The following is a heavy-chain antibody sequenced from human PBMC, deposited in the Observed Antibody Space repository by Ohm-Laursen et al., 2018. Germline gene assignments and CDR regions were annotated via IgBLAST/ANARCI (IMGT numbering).Heavy chain of an antibody. J-gene: IGHJ4*02. CDR1: GFTFSDYY. CDR2: VSSSGSSI. D-gene: IGHD2-21*01. CDR3: THSSATYLFPY. Sequence: SLRLSCTASGFTFSDYYMSWIRQAPGKGLEWVSYVSSSGSSIYYADSVKGRFTMSRDNVMNSLYLQMDSLRAEDSGVYYCTHSSATYLFPYWGQGALVAVSS. V-gene: IGHV3-11*04.